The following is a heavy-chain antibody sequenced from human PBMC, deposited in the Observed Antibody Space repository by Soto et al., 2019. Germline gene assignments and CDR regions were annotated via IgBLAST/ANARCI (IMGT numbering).Heavy chain of an antibody. V-gene: IGHV3-23*01. D-gene: IGHD3-10*01. Sequence: PVGSLRISCAASGVTVSSYAMSWVRQAPGKGLEWVSAISGSGGSTYYADSVKGRFTISRDNSKNTLYLQMNSLRAEDTAVYYCAKFSGSSPYYGMDVWGQGTTVTVSS. CDR1: GVTVSSYA. CDR3: AKFSGSSPYYGMDV. CDR2: ISGSGGST. J-gene: IGHJ6*02.